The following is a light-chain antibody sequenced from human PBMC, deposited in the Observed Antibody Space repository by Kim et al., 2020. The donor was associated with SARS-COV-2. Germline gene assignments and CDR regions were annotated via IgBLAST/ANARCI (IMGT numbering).Light chain of an antibody. V-gene: IGLV2-8*01. J-gene: IGLJ2*01. CDR3: SSYAGSNNLV. CDR1: SSDGGGYNY. CDR2: EVS. Sequence: GQSVTISCTGTSSDGGGYNYVSWYQQPPGKAPKLMIYEVSKRPSGVPDRFSGSKSGNTASLTVSGLQAEDEADYYCSSYAGSNNLVFGGGTQLTVL.